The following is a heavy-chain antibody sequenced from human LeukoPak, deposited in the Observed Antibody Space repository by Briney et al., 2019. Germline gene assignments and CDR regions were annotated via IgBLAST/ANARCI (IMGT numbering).Heavy chain of an antibody. CDR2: IIPIFGTA. CDR1: GGTFSSYA. V-gene: IGHV1-69*05. CDR3: ARSMVASYYFDY. J-gene: IGHJ4*02. Sequence: SVKVSCKASGGTFSSYAISWVRQAPGQGLEWTGRIIPIFGTANYAQKFQGRVTITTDESTSTAYMELSSLRSEDTAVYYCARSMVASYYFDYWGQGTLVTVSS. D-gene: IGHD4/OR15-4a*01.